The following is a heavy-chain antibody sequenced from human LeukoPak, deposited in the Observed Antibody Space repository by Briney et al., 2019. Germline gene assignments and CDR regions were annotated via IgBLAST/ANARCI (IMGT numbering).Heavy chain of an antibody. CDR3: AKGGVVPAAMPWYFDY. Sequence: GGSLRLSCAASGFTFSSYGMHWVRQAPGKGLEWVAFIRYDGSNKYYADSVKGRFTTSRDNSKNTLYLQMNSLRAEDTAVYYCAKGGVVPAAMPWYFDYWGQGTLVTVSS. J-gene: IGHJ4*02. CDR2: IRYDGSNK. D-gene: IGHD2-2*01. V-gene: IGHV3-30*02. CDR1: GFTFSSYG.